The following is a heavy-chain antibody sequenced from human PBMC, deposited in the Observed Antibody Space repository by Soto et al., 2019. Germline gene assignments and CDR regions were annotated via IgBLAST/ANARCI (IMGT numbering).Heavy chain of an antibody. Sequence: SVNVSCTASGYTFTSYYMHWVRQAPGQGLEWMGIINPSFGSTSYAQKFQGRATMTRDTSTSTVYMELSSLRSEDTAVYYCASGLFSMSGYWMDLWGNGNSVSV. CDR3: ASGLFSMSGYWMDL. CDR2: INPSFGST. CDR1: GYTFTSYY. V-gene: IGHV1-46*01. J-gene: IGHJ6*03. D-gene: IGHD2-8*02.